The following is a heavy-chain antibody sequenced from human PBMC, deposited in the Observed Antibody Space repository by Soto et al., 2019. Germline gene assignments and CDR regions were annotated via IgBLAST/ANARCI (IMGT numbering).Heavy chain of an antibody. CDR1: GFTFSNYW. J-gene: IGHJ4*02. Sequence: EVQLVESGGGLVQPGGSLRLSCAASGFTFSNYWMSWVRQAPGKGLEWVANIKQDGSEKYYVDSVKGRFTISRDNAKNSLYLQMNSLRAEDTAVYYCARGRGCSTGCHNFDYWGQGTLVTVSS. CDR2: IKQDGSEK. CDR3: ARGRGCSTGCHNFDY. D-gene: IGHD2-2*01. V-gene: IGHV3-7*01.